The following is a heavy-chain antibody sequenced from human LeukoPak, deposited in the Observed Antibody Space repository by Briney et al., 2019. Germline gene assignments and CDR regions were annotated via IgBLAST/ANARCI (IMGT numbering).Heavy chain of an antibody. CDR1: GGSISSYY. CDR3: AQEAEKGY. J-gene: IGHJ4*02. Sequence: PSETLSLTCTVSGGSISSYYWNWIRQPPGKGLEWIGSIYYTGSTYYNPSLKSRVTISVDTSKNQSSLKLTSVTAADTAVYFCAQEAEKGYWGQGTLVTVSS. V-gene: IGHV4-59*05. CDR2: IYYTGST.